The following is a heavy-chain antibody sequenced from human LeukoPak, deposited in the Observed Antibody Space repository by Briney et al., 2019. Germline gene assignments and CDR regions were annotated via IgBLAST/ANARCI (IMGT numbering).Heavy chain of an antibody. CDR2: IWYDGSNK. CDR3: ARAGGYYGSGSFPEY. Sequence: GGSLRLSCAASGFTFSSYGMHWVRQAPGKGLEWVAVIWYDGSNKYYADSVKGRFTISRDNSENTLYLQMNSLRAEDTAVYYCARAGGYYGSGSFPEYWGQGTLVTVSS. CDR1: GFTFSSYG. J-gene: IGHJ4*02. V-gene: IGHV3-33*01. D-gene: IGHD3-10*01.